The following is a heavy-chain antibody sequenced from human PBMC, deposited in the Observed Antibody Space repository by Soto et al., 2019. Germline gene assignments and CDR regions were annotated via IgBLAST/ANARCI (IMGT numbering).Heavy chain of an antibody. J-gene: IGHJ6*02. V-gene: IGHV4-4*02. Sequence: QVQLQESGPGLVKPSGTLSLTCAVSGGSISSSNWWSWVRQPPGKGLEWIGEIYHSGSTNYNPSLKSRVTISVDNSKNQFSLKLSSVTAADTAVYYCARFPRITMVRGGYYYYGMDVWGQGTTVTVSS. D-gene: IGHD3-10*01. CDR1: GGSISSSNW. CDR2: IYHSGST. CDR3: ARFPRITMVRGGYYYYGMDV.